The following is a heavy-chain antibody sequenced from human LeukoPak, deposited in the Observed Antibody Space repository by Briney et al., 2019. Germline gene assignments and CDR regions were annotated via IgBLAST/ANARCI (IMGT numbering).Heavy chain of an antibody. Sequence: GGSLRLSCAASGFTFSSYGMHWVRQAPGKGLEWVAIIWYDGSEKYYADSVKGRFTISRDNSKNTLYLQMNSLRAEDTAVYYCARDEEIRGALYYFNYWGQGTLVTVSS. CDR3: ARDEEIRGALYYFNY. CDR1: GFTFSSYG. D-gene: IGHD3-10*01. J-gene: IGHJ4*02. CDR2: IWYDGSEK. V-gene: IGHV3-33*01.